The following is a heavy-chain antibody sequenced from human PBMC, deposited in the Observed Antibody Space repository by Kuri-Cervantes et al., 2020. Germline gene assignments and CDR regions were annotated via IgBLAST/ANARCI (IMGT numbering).Heavy chain of an antibody. CDR1: GFSLSTRGVA. Sequence: SGPTLVKPTQTLTLTCTFSGFSLSTRGVAMGWIRQPPGKAPEWLALIYWDDDKRYSPSLKGRLTITKDTSKNQVVLTMTNMDPVDTATYYCAHRRVAGPLDKWGQGTLVTVSS. J-gene: IGHJ4*01. CDR2: IYWDDDK. CDR3: AHRRVAGPLDK. D-gene: IGHD2-15*01. V-gene: IGHV2-5*02.